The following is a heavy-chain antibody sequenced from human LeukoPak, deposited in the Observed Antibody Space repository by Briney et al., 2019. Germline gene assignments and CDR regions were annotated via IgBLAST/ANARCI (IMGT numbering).Heavy chain of an antibody. CDR3: ARGLGYCSSTSCLVNWFDP. V-gene: IGHV4-34*01. CDR2: INHSGST. Sequence: SETLSLTCAVYGGSFSGYYWSWIRQPPGKGLEWIGEINHSGSTNYNPSLKSRVTISVDTSKNQFSLRLSSVTAADTAVYYCARGLGYCSSTSCLVNWFDPWGQGTLVTVSS. CDR1: GGSFSGYY. D-gene: IGHD2-2*01. J-gene: IGHJ5*02.